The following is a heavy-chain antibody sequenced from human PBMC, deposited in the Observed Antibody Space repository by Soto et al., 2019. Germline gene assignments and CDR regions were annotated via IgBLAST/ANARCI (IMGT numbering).Heavy chain of an antibody. CDR3: ARAGGYSGYDWRVDY. CDR1: GGSISSGGYS. J-gene: IGHJ4*02. Sequence: PSETLSLTCAVSGGSISSGGYSWSWIRQPPGKGLEWIGYIYHSGSTYYNPSLKSRVTISVDRSKNQFSLKLSSVTAADTALYYCARAGGYSGYDWRVDYWGQGTLVTVSS. V-gene: IGHV4-30-2*01. CDR2: IYHSGST. D-gene: IGHD5-12*01.